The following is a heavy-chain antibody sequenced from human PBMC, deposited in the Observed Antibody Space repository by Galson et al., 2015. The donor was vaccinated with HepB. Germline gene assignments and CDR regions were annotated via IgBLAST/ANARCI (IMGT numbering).Heavy chain of an antibody. CDR1: GYTFTSYA. J-gene: IGHJ5*02. V-gene: IGHV7-4-1*02. Sequence: SVKVSCKASGYTFTSYAMNWVRQAPGQGLEWMGWINTNTGNPTYAQGFTGRFVFSLDTSVSTAYLQISSLKAEDTAVYYCARDGGAGNNWNDEWVRRFDPWGQGTLVTVSS. CDR2: INTNTGNP. CDR3: ARDGGAGNNWNDEWVRRFDP. D-gene: IGHD1-1*01.